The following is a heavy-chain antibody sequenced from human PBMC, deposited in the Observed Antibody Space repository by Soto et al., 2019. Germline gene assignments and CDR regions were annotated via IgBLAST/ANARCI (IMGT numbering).Heavy chain of an antibody. V-gene: IGHV4-34*01. CDR2: INHSGST. Sequence: PSETLSLTCAVYGGSFSGYYWSWIRQPPGKGLEWIGEINHSGSTNYNPSLKSRVTISVDTSKNQFSLKLSSVTAADTAVYYCASKSIAAAGTPIDYWGQGTLVTVSS. CDR1: GGSFSGYY. D-gene: IGHD6-13*01. J-gene: IGHJ4*02. CDR3: ASKSIAAAGTPIDY.